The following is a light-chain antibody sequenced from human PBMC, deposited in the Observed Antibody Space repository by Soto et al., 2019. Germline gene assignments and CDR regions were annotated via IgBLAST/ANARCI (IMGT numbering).Light chain of an antibody. V-gene: IGLV1-40*01. CDR1: SSNIGAGYH. Sequence: QSVLTQPPSASGAPGQRVTISCTGSSSNIGAGYHVHWYQHLPGSAPNLLIYDNTNRPSGVPDRFSGSKSGTSASLAITGLQAEDEADYYCQSYDSSLSDDVFGTGTKVTVL. J-gene: IGLJ1*01. CDR3: QSYDSSLSDDV. CDR2: DNT.